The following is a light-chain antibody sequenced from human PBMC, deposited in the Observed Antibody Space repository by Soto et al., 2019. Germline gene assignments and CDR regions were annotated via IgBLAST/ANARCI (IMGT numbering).Light chain of an antibody. CDR2: DSS. CDR3: QRYNRWPLS. Sequence: EVVMTQSPALLSVSPGERVTLSCRASQTVTNNLAWYQQRPGQAPRLLIYDSSSRATGVPARFSGSGSGTEFTLTISSLKAEDFAVYYCQRYNRWPLSFGGGTKVDI. V-gene: IGKV3-15*01. CDR1: QTVTNN. J-gene: IGKJ4*01.